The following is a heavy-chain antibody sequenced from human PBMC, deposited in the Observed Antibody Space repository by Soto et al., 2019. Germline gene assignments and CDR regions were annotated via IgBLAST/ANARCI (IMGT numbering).Heavy chain of an antibody. CDR2: IHYSGST. D-gene: IGHD2-8*02. CDR1: GGSISSNIYY. CDR3: ARDKITGLFHY. J-gene: IGHJ4*02. V-gene: IGHV4-39*02. Sequence: SEPLSLTCTVSGGSISSNIYYWGWIRQPPGKGLEWIGNIHYSGSTYYDSSLQSRVTISIDTSKNQFSLKLSSVTATDTAVYYCARDKITGLFHYWGQGTLDTVSS.